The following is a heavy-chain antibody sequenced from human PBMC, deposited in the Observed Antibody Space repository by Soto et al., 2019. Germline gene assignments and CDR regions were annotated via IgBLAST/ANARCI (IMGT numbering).Heavy chain of an antibody. CDR2: ITNTGGST. D-gene: IGHD3-10*01. CDR1: GFTFSSHA. J-gene: IGHJ4*02. CDR3: AKAGYGSGSYYTLSFDY. Sequence: EVQLLESGGGLVQPGGSLRLSCAGSGFTFSSHAVSWVRQAPGKGLECVSSITNTGGSTYYVDSVKGRFTISRDNSKNTVYLQMNSLRAEDTAVYYCAKAGYGSGSYYTLSFDYWGQGSLVTVSS. V-gene: IGHV3-23*01.